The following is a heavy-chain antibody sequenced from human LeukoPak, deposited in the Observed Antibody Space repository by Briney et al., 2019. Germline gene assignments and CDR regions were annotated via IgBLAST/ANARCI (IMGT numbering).Heavy chain of an antibody. CDR1: GFTFSSYW. V-gene: IGHV3-74*01. Sequence: GGSLRLSCAASGFTFSSYWMHWVRQAPGKGLVWVSRIKSDGNTNYADSVKGRFTISRDNSKNTLYPQMNSLRVDDTAVYYCAKSSRRWELHGDAFDIWGQGTKVTVSS. CDR2: IKSDGNT. CDR3: AKSSRRWELHGDAFDI. J-gene: IGHJ3*02. D-gene: IGHD2-15*01.